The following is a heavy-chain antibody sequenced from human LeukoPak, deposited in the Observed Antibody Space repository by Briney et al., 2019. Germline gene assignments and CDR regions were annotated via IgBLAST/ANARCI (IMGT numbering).Heavy chain of an antibody. CDR3: ARDSYDDYYFDY. CDR1: AGTFGNYS. CDR2: TSGTRGGT. V-gene: IGHV3-23*01. D-gene: IGHD4-17*01. Sequence: GGSLMLSCAASAGTFGNYSVFCVRRPAGGKGEWVSATSGTRGGTYYADSVKRRFTISRDKAKNSLYLQMNSLRAEDTAVYYCARDSYDDYYFDYWGQGTLVTVSS. J-gene: IGHJ4*02.